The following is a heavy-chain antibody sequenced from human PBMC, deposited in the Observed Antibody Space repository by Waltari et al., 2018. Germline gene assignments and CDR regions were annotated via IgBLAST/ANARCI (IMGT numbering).Heavy chain of an antibody. CDR3: ARSYYYDSSGYYRFDY. D-gene: IGHD3-22*01. Sequence: QVQLVQSGAEVKKPGSSVKVSCKASGGTFSSYTISWVRQAPGQGLEWMGRIIPILGIANYAQKVQGRVTITADKSTSTAYMELSSLRSEDTAVYYCARSYYYDSSGYYRFDYWGQGTLVTVSS. CDR2: IIPILGIA. CDR1: GGTFSSYT. J-gene: IGHJ4*02. V-gene: IGHV1-69*02.